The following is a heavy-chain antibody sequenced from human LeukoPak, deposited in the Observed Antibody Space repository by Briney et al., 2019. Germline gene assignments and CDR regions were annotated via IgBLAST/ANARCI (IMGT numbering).Heavy chain of an antibody. CDR3: ARDQKQHYDILTGYSYYYYMDV. CDR1: GGSISSSSYN. D-gene: IGHD3-9*01. CDR2: IYYSGST. V-gene: IGHV4-39*07. Sequence: PSETLSLTCTVSGGSISSSSYNWGWIRQPPGKGLEWIGSIYYSGSTYYNPSLKSRVTISVDTSKNQFSLKLSSVTAADTAVYYCARDQKQHYDILTGYSYYYYMDVWGKGTTVTISS. J-gene: IGHJ6*03.